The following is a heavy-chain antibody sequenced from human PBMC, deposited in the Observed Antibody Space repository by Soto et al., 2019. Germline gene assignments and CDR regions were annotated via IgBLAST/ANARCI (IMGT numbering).Heavy chain of an antibody. J-gene: IGHJ6*02. D-gene: IGHD6-6*01. CDR3: ARDCKYSSSSITDYYYGMDV. V-gene: IGHV3-48*02. CDR2: ISSSSSTI. Sequence: EVQLVESGGGLVQPGGSLRLSCAASGFTFSSYSMNWVRQAPGKGLEWVSYISSSSSTIYYADSVKGRFTISRDNAKNSLYLQMNSLRDEDTAVYYCARDCKYSSSSITDYYYGMDVWGQGTTVTVSS. CDR1: GFTFSSYS.